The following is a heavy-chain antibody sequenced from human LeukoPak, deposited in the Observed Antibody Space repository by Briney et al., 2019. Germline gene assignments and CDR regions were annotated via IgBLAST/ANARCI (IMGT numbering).Heavy chain of an antibody. CDR1: GFTFSSNW. V-gene: IGHV3-74*01. D-gene: IGHD3-3*01. CDR2: INSDGTTT. J-gene: IGHJ4*02. CDR3: AKTDTYYDFWSGLDY. Sequence: GGSLRLSCAASGFTFSSNWMRWVRQAPGKGLVWVSRINSDGTTTNYADSVKGRFTISRDNSKNTLYLQMNSLRAEDTAVYYCAKTDTYYDFWSGLDYWGQGTLVTVSS.